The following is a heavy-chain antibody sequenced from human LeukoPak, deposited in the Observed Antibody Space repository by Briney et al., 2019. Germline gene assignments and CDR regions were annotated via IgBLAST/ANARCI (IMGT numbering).Heavy chain of an antibody. D-gene: IGHD6-13*01. CDR2: INHSGST. CDR1: GFTFSTYA. Sequence: GSLRLSCAASGFTFSTYARSWIRQPPGKGLEWIGEINHSGSTNYNPSLKSRVTISVDTSKNQFSLKLSSVTAADTAVYYCARVKRHYRIGYSSSWSWYDYWGQGTLVTVSS. V-gene: IGHV4-34*01. CDR3: ARVKRHYRIGYSSSWSWYDY. J-gene: IGHJ4*02.